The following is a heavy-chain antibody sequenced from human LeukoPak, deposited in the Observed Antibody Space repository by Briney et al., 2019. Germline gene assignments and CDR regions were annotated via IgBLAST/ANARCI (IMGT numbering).Heavy chain of an antibody. CDR1: GFTVSSNY. D-gene: IGHD4-17*01. Sequence: PGGSLRLSCAASGFTVSSNYMSWVLQAPGKGLEWVSVIYSGGNTYYADSVKGRFTISRDNSKNALFLQMNSLRAEDTAMYFCATVTADWFDPWGQGTLVTVSS. CDR3: ATVTADWFDP. V-gene: IGHV3-66*01. J-gene: IGHJ5*02. CDR2: IYSGGNT.